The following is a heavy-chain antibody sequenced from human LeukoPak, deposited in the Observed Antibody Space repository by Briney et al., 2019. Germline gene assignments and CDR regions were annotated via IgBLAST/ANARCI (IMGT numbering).Heavy chain of an antibody. Sequence: SETLSLTCTVSGGSISSYYWSWIRQPPGKGQEWIGYIYYSGSTNYNPSLKSRVTISVDTSKNQFSLKLSSVTAADTAVYYCARVVSYYDSSGYHYYFDYWGQGTLVTVSS. V-gene: IGHV4-59*01. D-gene: IGHD3-22*01. CDR1: GGSISSYY. CDR2: IYYSGST. J-gene: IGHJ4*02. CDR3: ARVVSYYDSSGYHYYFDY.